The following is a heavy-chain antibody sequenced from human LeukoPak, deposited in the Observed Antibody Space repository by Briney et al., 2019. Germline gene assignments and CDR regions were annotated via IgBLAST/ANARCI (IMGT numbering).Heavy chain of an antibody. CDR3: ARDVVDINQYYFDY. Sequence: GGSLRLSCAASGFTFSSYSMNWVRQAPGKGLEWVSSISSSSSYIYYADSVKGRFTISRDNAKNSLYLQMNSLRAEDTAVYYCARDVVDINQYYFDYWGQGTLVTVSS. V-gene: IGHV3-21*01. CDR2: ISSSSSYI. CDR1: GFTFSSYS. D-gene: IGHD5-12*01. J-gene: IGHJ4*02.